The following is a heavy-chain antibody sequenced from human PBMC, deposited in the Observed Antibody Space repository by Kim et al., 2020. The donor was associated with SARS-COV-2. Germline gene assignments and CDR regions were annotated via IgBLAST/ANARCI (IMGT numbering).Heavy chain of an antibody. J-gene: IGHJ4*02. CDR2: ISSSFI. Sequence: GGSLRLSCAASGFTFSSYSMNWVRQAPGKGLEWVSSISSSFISYADSVKGRFTISRDNAKNSLYLQMNNLRAEDTAVYYCARGYGTGDYWGQGTLVTVSS. CDR1: GFTFSSYS. CDR3: ARGYGTGDY. D-gene: IGHD1-26*01. V-gene: IGHV3-21*01.